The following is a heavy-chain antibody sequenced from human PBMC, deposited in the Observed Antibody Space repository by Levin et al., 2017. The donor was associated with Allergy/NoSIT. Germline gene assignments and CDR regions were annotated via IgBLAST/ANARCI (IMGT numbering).Heavy chain of an antibody. CDR1: GFTFSSYG. CDR2: ISYDGSNK. J-gene: IGHJ6*02. Sequence: PGGSLRLSCAASGFTFSSYGMHWVRQAPGKGLEWVAVISYDGSNKYYADSVKGRFTISRDNSKNTLYLQMNSLRAEDTAVYYCAKDMDYDFWSGSAYYGMDVWGQGTTVTVSS. V-gene: IGHV3-30*18. CDR3: AKDMDYDFWSGSAYYGMDV. D-gene: IGHD3-3*01.